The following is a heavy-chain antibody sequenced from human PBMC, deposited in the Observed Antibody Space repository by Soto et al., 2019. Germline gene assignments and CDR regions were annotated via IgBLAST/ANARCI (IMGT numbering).Heavy chain of an antibody. CDR1: GGSISSSGYS. CDR3: ARHKSHSDWFDP. Sequence: QLQLQESGPGLVKPSETLSLTCTVSGGSISSSGYSWGWIRQPPGKGLEYIGNIYYSGTTYYNPSLKSRVTISVDTSKNQFSLKLSSVTAAGTAVYYCARHKSHSDWFDPWGQGTLVTVSS. CDR2: IYYSGTT. V-gene: IGHV4-39*01. J-gene: IGHJ5*02.